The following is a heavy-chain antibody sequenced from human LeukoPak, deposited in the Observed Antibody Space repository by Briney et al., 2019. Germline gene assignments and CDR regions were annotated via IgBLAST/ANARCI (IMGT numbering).Heavy chain of an antibody. CDR1: GYTFTSYG. CDR3: ARVAERDCGGDCYYFDY. Sequence: ASVKVSCKASGYTFTSYGISWVRQATGQGLEWMGWISAYNGNTNYAQKLQGRVTMTTDTSTSTAYMALRSLRSDDTAVYYCARVAERDCGGDCYYFDYWGQGTLVTVSS. D-gene: IGHD2-21*02. J-gene: IGHJ4*02. CDR2: ISAYNGNT. V-gene: IGHV1-18*01.